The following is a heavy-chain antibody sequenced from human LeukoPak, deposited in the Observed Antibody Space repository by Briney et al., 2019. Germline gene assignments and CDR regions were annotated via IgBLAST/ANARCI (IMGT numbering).Heavy chain of an antibody. Sequence: PGGSLRLSCAASGFTFSSYGMTWVRQAPGKWLEWVSYISSSSSTIYYADSVKGRFTISRDNAKNSLYLQMNSLRVEDTAVYYCTRGGYSGYFFSGDYWGQGSLVAVSS. J-gene: IGHJ4*02. CDR2: ISSSSSTI. D-gene: IGHD1-26*01. V-gene: IGHV3-48*01. CDR3: TRGGYSGYFFSGDY. CDR1: GFTFSSYG.